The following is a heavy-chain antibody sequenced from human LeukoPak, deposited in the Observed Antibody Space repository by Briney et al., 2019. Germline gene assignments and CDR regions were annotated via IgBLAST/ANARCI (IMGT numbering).Heavy chain of an antibody. CDR3: ARTGIVGATFAFDI. CDR1: GGSISNSNYY. V-gene: IGHV4-39*07. J-gene: IGHJ3*02. Sequence: PSETLSLTCTVSGGSISNSNYYWGWIRQPPGKGLEWIGTIYYRGSTYYNPSLKSRVTISVDTSKNQFSLKLSSVTAADTAVYYCARTGIVGATFAFDIWGQGTMVTVSS. D-gene: IGHD1-26*01. CDR2: IYYRGST.